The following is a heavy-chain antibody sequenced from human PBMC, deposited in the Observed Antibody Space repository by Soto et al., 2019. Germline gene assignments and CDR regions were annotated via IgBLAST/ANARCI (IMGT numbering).Heavy chain of an antibody. D-gene: IGHD3-3*01. CDR2: ISYDGSNK. CDR3: ARAKTVTIFGVAIDYYGMDV. J-gene: IGHJ6*02. V-gene: IGHV3-30-3*01. CDR1: GFTFSSYA. Sequence: GGSLRLSCAASGFTFSSYAMHWVRQAPGKGLEWVAVISYDGSNKYYADSVKGRFTISRDNSKNTLYLQMNRLRAEETAMYYCARAKTVTIFGVAIDYYGMDVWGQGTTVTVSS.